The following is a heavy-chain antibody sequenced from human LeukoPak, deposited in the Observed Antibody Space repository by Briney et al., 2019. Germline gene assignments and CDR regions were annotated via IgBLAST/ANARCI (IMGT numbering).Heavy chain of an antibody. CDR1: GYTFTQHG. J-gene: IGHJ4*02. CDR2: ISAYNVDT. D-gene: IGHD6-25*01. CDR3: ARDPSNSSGWRAWGDY. V-gene: IGHV1-18*01. Sequence: GGSVRGSCEGSGYTFTQHGINWVREAPGQGGLWMGCISAYNVDTRYAQKFQGRVTMTTDTSTSTAYLELRSLRSDDTAVYYCARDPSNSSGWRAWGDYWGQGILVTVSS.